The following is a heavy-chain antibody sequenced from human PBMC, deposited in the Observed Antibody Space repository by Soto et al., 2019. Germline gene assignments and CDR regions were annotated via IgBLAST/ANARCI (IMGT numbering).Heavy chain of an antibody. CDR1: GYTCTTYG. J-gene: IGHJ4*02. V-gene: IGHV1-18*04. Sequence: AAVKVSCKASGYTCTTYGFSWVLQAPGQGLECVGWISASNGNTHYSQKFQGRVTMTTDTSTSTAYMELRSLTSGDTAVYYCASEPIYYNDGSGYYPLGYWGQGTLVTVSS. D-gene: IGHD3-22*01. CDR3: ASEPIYYNDGSGYYPLGY. CDR2: ISASNGNT.